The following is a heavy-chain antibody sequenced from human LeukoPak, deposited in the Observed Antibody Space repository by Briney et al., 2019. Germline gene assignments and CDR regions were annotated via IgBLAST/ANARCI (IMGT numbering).Heavy chain of an antibody. V-gene: IGHV4-61*02. CDR2: IYTSGST. J-gene: IGHJ4*02. CDR3: ARGRGYCSSTSCHHSGNFDY. Sequence: KSSETLSLTCTVSGGSISSGSYYWSWIRQPAGKGLEWIGRIYTSGSTNYNPSLKSRVTISVDTSKNQFSLKLSSVTAADTAVYYCARGRGYCSSTSCHHSGNFDYWGQGTLVTVSS. CDR1: GGSISSGSYY. D-gene: IGHD2-2*01.